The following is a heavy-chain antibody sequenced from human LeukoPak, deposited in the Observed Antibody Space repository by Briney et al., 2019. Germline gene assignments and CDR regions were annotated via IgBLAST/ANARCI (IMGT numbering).Heavy chain of an antibody. V-gene: IGHV1-2*02. D-gene: IGHD5-18*01. CDR3: ARESFRYSYGDFYFDY. CDR1: GYTFTGYY. Sequence: ASVKVSCKASGYTFTGYYMHWVRQAPGQGLEWMGWINPNSGGTNYAQKFQGRVTMTRDTSISTAYMELSRLRSEDTAVYYCARESFRYSYGDFYFDYWGQGTLVTVSS. CDR2: INPNSGGT. J-gene: IGHJ4*02.